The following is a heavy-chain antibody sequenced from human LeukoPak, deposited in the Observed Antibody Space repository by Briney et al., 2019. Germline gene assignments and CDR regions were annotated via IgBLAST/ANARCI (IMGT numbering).Heavy chain of an antibody. CDR2: IRSKAYGGTT. V-gene: IGHV3-49*04. CDR1: GFTFGDYA. D-gene: IGHD3-22*01. J-gene: IGHJ4*02. CDR3: TRDGKPTYYYDSSGYSDY. Sequence: GGSLRLSCTASGFTFGDYAMSWVRQAPGKGLEWVGFIRSKAYGGTTEYAASVKGRFTISRDDSKSIAYLQMNSLKTEDTAVYYCTRDGKPTYYYDSSGYSDYWGQGTLVTVSS.